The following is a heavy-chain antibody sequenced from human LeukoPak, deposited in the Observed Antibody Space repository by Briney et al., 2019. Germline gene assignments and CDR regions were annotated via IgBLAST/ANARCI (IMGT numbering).Heavy chain of an antibody. CDR1: GFTFSSYE. CDR2: ISSSGSTI. CDR3: ARDRTDSSGWYVSSQYYFDY. J-gene: IGHJ4*02. D-gene: IGHD6-19*01. Sequence: GGSLRLSCAASGFTFSSYEMNWVRQAPGKGLEWVSYISSSGSTIYYADSVKGRFTISRDNAKNSLYLQMNSLRAEDTAVHYCARDRTDSSGWYVSSQYYFDYWGQGTLVTVSS. V-gene: IGHV3-48*03.